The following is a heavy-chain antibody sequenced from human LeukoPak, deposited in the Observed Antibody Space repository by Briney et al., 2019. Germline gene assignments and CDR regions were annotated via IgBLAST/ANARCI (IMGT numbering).Heavy chain of an antibody. Sequence: SETLSLTCTVSGGSISNYYWSWIRQPPGKGLEWIGDIYTSGSTNYNPSLKSRVTISVDTSKNQFSLTLTSVTAADTAVYYCARDAAGIAATGVYWGQGTLVTVSS. D-gene: IGHD6-13*01. CDR1: GGSISNYY. CDR2: IYTSGST. V-gene: IGHV4-4*08. J-gene: IGHJ4*02. CDR3: ARDAAGIAATGVY.